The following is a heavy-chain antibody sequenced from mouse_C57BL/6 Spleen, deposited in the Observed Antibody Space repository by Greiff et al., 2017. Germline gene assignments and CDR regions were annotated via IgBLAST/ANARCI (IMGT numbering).Heavy chain of an antibody. Sequence: EVMLVESGGGLVQPGGSMKLSCVASGFTFSNYWMNWVRQSPEKGLEWVAQIRLKSDNYATHYAESVKGRFTISRDDSKSSVYLQMNNLRAEDTGIYYCTGLPYGNSPAYWGQGTLVTVSA. V-gene: IGHV6-3*01. D-gene: IGHD2-1*01. CDR2: IRLKSDNYAT. CDR3: TGLPYGNSPAY. J-gene: IGHJ3*01. CDR1: GFTFSNYW.